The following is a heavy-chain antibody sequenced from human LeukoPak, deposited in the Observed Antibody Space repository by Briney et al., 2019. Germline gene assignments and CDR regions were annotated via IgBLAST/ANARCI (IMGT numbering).Heavy chain of an antibody. Sequence: SETLSLTCTVSGGSISSSSYYWGWIRQPPGKGLEWIGSIYYSGSTYYNPSLKSRVTISVDTSKNQFSLKLSSVTAADTAVYYCAREEDGYNPDAFDIWGQGTMVTVSS. CDR3: AREEDGYNPDAFDI. J-gene: IGHJ3*02. D-gene: IGHD5-24*01. CDR2: IYYSGST. CDR1: GGSISSSSYY. V-gene: IGHV4-39*02.